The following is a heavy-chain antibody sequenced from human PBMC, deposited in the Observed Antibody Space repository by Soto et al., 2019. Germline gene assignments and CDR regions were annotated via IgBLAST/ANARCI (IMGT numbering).Heavy chain of an antibody. CDR2: ISWNSDNV. Sequence: EVQLVESGGGLGQPGGSLRLSCAASGFTFDDYAMHWVRHAPGKGLEWVSGISWNSDNVGYGDSVKGRFTISRDNAKNSLYLQMNGLRAEDTAFYYCAKDTQSSNWNALDVWGQGTTVTVSS. CDR1: GFTFDDYA. D-gene: IGHD6-13*01. V-gene: IGHV3-9*01. J-gene: IGHJ3*01. CDR3: AKDTQSSNWNALDV.